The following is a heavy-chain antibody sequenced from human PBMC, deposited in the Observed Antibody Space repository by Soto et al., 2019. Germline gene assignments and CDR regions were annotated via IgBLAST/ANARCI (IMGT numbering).Heavy chain of an antibody. Sequence: ASVKVSCKASGYTCTSYDINWVRQATGQGLEWMGWMNPNSGNTGYAQKFQGRVTMTRNTSISTAYMELSSLRSEDTAVYYCARGPRRSILRYFDWNRAPYYFDYWGQGTLVTVSS. J-gene: IGHJ4*02. D-gene: IGHD3-9*01. CDR1: GYTCTSYD. CDR2: MNPNSGNT. CDR3: ARGPRRSILRYFDWNRAPYYFDY. V-gene: IGHV1-8*01.